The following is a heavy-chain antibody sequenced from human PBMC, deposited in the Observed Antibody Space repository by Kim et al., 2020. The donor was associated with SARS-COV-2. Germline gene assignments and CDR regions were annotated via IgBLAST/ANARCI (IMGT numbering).Heavy chain of an antibody. CDR1: GFTFSNAW. Sequence: GGSLRLSCAASGFTFSNAWMSWVRQAPGKGLEWVGRIKSKTDGGTTDYAAPVKGRFTISRDDSKNTLYLQMNSLKTEDTAVYYCTTDNLLAGDAFDIWGQGTMVTVSS. D-gene: IGHD6-19*01. CDR2: IKSKTDGGTT. V-gene: IGHV3-15*01. CDR3: TTDNLLAGDAFDI. J-gene: IGHJ3*02.